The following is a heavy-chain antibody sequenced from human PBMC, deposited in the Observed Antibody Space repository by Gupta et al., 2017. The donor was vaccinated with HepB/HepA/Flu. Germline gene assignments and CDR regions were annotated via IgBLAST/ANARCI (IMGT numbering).Heavy chain of an antibody. Sequence: QVQLVQSGAEVKKPGASVKVSCKASGDTFSNYDINWVRQATGQGLEWMGWMNPKSGKTGYAQKFQGRVTMTRSTSMSTAYMELSSLRFEDTALYYWTRGPTVTTSYFYYGMDVWGQGTTVTVSS. CDR1: GDTFSNYD. J-gene: IGHJ6*02. CDR2: MNPKSGKT. V-gene: IGHV1-8*01. CDR3: TRGPTVTTSYFYYGMDV. D-gene: IGHD4-17*01.